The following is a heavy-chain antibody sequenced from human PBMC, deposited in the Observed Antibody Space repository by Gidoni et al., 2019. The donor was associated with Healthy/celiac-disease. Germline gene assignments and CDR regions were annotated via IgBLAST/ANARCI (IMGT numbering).Heavy chain of an antibody. CDR2: IIPILGIA. CDR1: GGTFSSYA. D-gene: IGHD1-1*01. CDR3: ASRDGQLQSYYYGMDV. V-gene: IGHV1-69*09. Sequence: QVQLVQSGAEVKKPGSSVKVSCKASGGTFSSYAISWVRQAPGQGLEWMGRIIPILGIANYAQKFQGRVTITADKSTSTAYMELSSLRSEDTAVYYCASRDGQLQSYYYGMDVWGQGTTVTVSS. J-gene: IGHJ6*02.